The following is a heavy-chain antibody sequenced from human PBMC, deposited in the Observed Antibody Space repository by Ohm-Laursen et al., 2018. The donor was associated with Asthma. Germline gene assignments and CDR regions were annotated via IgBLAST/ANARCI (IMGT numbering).Heavy chain of an antibody. J-gene: IGHJ2*01. CDR1: GVTFSSYW. Sequence: SLRLSCAASGVTFSSYWMSWVRQAPGQGLEWVANLKEDGGEKYYVDSVTGRFTISRDNAKKSLYLQMSRLRAEDSAVYYCAKDISNGEVLLWYFDLWGRGTLVTVSS. D-gene: IGHD4-17*01. V-gene: IGHV3-7*01. CDR3: AKDISNGEVLLWYFDL. CDR2: LKEDGGEK.